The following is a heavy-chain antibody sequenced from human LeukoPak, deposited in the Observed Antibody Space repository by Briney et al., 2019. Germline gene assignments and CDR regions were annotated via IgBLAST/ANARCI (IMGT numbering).Heavy chain of an antibody. Sequence: GGSLRLSCAASGFTFSSYEMNWVRQAPGKGLGWVSYISSSGSTIYYADSVKGRFTISRDNAKNSLYLHMNSLTVEDTAVYYCSRDPRHNDYWGQGTLVTVSS. CDR3: SRDPRHNDY. J-gene: IGHJ4*02. CDR1: GFTFSSYE. V-gene: IGHV3-48*03. CDR2: ISSSGSTI.